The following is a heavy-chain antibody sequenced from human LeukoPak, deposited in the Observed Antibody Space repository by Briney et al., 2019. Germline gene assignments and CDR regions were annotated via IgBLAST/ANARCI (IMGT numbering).Heavy chain of an antibody. J-gene: IGHJ4*02. CDR2: INPNSGGT. CDR3: ARDLSRQLRSFGY. Sequence: ASVKVSCKASGYTFTGYYMHLVRQAPGQGLEWMGWINPNSGGTNYAQKFQGRVTMTRDTSISTAYMELSRLTSEYTAVYYCARDLSRQLRSFGYWGQGTLVTVSS. CDR1: GYTFTGYY. D-gene: IGHD3-9*01. V-gene: IGHV1-2*02.